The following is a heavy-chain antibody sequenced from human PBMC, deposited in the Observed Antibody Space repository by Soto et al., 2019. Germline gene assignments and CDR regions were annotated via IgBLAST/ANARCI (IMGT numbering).Heavy chain of an antibody. V-gene: IGHV1-58*01. CDR1: GFTFTSSA. CDR2: IVVGSGNT. CDR3: AAAWEPYNWFDP. J-gene: IGHJ5*02. Sequence: SVKVSCKASGFTFTSSAVQWVRQARGQRLEWIGWIVVGSGNTNYAQKFQERVTITRDMSTSTAYMELSSLRSEDTAVYYCAAAWEPYNWFDPWGQGTLVTVSA. D-gene: IGHD1-26*01.